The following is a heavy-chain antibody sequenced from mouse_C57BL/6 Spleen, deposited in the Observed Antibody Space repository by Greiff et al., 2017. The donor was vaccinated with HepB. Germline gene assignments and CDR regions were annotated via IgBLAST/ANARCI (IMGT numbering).Heavy chain of an antibody. CDR3: ARERYLDY. J-gene: IGHJ2*01. V-gene: IGHV1-52*01. CDR1: GYTFTSYW. Sequence: QVQLQQPGAELVRPGSSVKLSCKASGYTFTSYWMHWVKQRPIQGLEWIGNIDPSDSETHYNQKFKDKATVTVDKSSSTSYMQLSSRTSEDSAVYYCARERYLDYWGQGTTLTVSS. CDR2: IDPSDSET.